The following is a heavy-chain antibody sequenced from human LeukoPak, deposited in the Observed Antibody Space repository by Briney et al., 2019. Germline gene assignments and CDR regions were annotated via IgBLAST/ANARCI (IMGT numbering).Heavy chain of an antibody. CDR3: AGSPIGYGMDV. CDR2: IYHSGST. J-gene: IGHJ6*02. CDR1: GVSISNENW. V-gene: IGHV4-4*02. Sequence: SGTLSPTCAVSGVSISNENWWGWVRRPPGKGLEWIGEIYHSGSTNYIPSLKSRVTISVDKSKNQFSLKLTSVTAADTAVYYCAGSPIGYGMDVWGQGTTVTVSS.